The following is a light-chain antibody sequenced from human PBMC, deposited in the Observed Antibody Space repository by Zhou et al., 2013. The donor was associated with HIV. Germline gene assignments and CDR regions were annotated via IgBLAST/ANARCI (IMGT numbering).Light chain of an antibody. Sequence: EFVLTQSPGTLSLSPGERVILSCRASQSVSSSYLAWYQQKPGQAPRLLIYGASSRATGIPDRFSGSGSGTDFTLTISRLEPEDFAVYYCQQYGSSPYTFGQGTKLEIK. CDR1: QSVSSSY. CDR2: GAS. V-gene: IGKV3-20*01. J-gene: IGKJ2*01. CDR3: QQYGSSPYT.